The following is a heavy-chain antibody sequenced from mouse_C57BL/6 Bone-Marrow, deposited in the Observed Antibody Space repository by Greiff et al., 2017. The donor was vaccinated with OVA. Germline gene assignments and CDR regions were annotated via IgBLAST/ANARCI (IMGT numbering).Heavy chain of an antibody. CDR2: SRNKANDYTT. V-gene: IGHV7-1*01. J-gene: IGHJ3*01. Sequence: DVKLVESGGGLVQSGRSLRLSCATSGFTFSDFYMEWVRQAPGKGLEWIAASRNKANDYTTEYSASVKGRFIVSRDTSQSILYLQMNALRAEDTAIYYCARDEDYGSSYGWFAYWGQGTLVTVSA. CDR3: ARDEDYGSSYGWFAY. CDR1: GFTFSDFY. D-gene: IGHD1-1*01.